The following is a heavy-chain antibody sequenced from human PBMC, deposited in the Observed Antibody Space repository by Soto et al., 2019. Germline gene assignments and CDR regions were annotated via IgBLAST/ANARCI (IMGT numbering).Heavy chain of an antibody. CDR2: INAGNGNT. Sequence: QVQLVQSGAEVKKPGASVKVSCKASGYTFTSYAMHWVRQAPGQRLEWMGWINAGNGNTKYSQKFQGRVTITRDTSASTAYMELSRLRSEDTAVYYCARERGGSGYDIDYWGQGTLVTVSS. V-gene: IGHV1-3*01. CDR1: GYTFTSYA. D-gene: IGHD5-12*01. CDR3: ARERGGSGYDIDY. J-gene: IGHJ4*02.